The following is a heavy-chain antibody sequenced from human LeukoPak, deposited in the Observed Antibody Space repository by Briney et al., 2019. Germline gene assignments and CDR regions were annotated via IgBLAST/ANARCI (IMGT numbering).Heavy chain of an antibody. Sequence: GGSLRLSCVGFGLTLRNYGMNWVRQAPGTGLEWVAGMREDGGQEYYVDSVRGRFTISRDSAKNSLYLQMNSLRVEDTAVYYCVRALSSSSPYWGQGTLVTVSS. V-gene: IGHV3-7*03. CDR2: MREDGGQE. CDR3: VRALSSSSPY. J-gene: IGHJ4*02. CDR1: GLTLRNYG. D-gene: IGHD6-6*01.